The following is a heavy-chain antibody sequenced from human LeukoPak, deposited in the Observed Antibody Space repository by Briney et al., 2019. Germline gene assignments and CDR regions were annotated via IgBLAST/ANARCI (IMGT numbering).Heavy chain of an antibody. Sequence: GGSLRLSCAASGFTFSNYAMRWVRQAPGKGLEWVSSFSGSGDSTNYADSVEGRFTISRDNPKHTVYLQMNSLRAEDTAVYCCAKDRTKSTGYVHFDYWGQGTLVTVSS. V-gene: IGHV3-23*01. D-gene: IGHD5-12*01. J-gene: IGHJ4*02. CDR1: GFTFSNYA. CDR2: FSGSGDST. CDR3: AKDRTKSTGYVHFDY.